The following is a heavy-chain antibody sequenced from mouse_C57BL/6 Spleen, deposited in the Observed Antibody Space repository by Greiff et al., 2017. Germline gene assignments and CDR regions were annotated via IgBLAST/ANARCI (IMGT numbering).Heavy chain of an antibody. J-gene: IGHJ3*01. Sequence: VQLQQSGPELVKPGASVKISCKASGYAFSSSWMNWVKQRPGKGLEWIGRIYPGDGDTNYNGKFKGKATLTADKSSSTAYMQLSSLTSEDSAVYFYARCYNCARFAYWGQGTLVTVSA. CDR2: IYPGDGDT. V-gene: IGHV1-82*01. D-gene: IGHD1-3*01. CDR1: GYAFSSSW. CDR3: ARCYNCARFAY.